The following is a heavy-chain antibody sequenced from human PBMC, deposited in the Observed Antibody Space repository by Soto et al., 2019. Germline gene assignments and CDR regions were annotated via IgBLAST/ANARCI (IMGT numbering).Heavy chain of an antibody. J-gene: IGHJ4*02. V-gene: IGHV5-51*01. D-gene: IGHD3-10*01. CDR2: IYPGDSDT. CDR3: ARQPDYYGSGSYYLNDY. CDR1: GYSFTSYW. Sequence: GESLKISCKGSGYSFTSYWIGWVRQMPGKGLEWMGIIYPGDSDTRYSPSFQGQVTISADKSISTAYLQWSSLKASDTAMYYCARQPDYYGSGSYYLNDYWGQGTLVTVSS.